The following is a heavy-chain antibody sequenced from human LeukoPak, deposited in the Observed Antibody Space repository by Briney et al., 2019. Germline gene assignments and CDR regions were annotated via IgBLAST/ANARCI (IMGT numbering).Heavy chain of an antibody. CDR2: ISSTSSYI. CDR1: GFTFSTYS. J-gene: IGHJ4*02. V-gene: IGHV3-21*01. D-gene: IGHD3-10*01. CDR3: ASTLQGDNLGETLY. Sequence: GGSLKLSCAASGFTFSTYSMSWVRQAPGRGLEWVSSISSTSSYIYYADSVKGRFTISGDNAKKSLYLQMNSLRAEDTGVYYCASTLQGDNLGETLYWGQGNLVTVSS.